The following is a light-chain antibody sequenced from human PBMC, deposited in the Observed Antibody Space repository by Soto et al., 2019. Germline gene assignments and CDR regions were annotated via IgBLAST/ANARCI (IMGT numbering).Light chain of an antibody. J-gene: IGLJ1*01. V-gene: IGLV1-44*01. CDR2: SHN. Sequence: QAVVTQPPSASGTPGQRVTISCSGSSSNIGSNTVNWYQQLPVTAPKLLIYSHNQRPSGVPDRFSGSKSGTSASLAISGLQSGDEADYYCATWDDSLDGYVFGTGTKLTVL. CDR1: SSNIGSNT. CDR3: ATWDDSLDGYV.